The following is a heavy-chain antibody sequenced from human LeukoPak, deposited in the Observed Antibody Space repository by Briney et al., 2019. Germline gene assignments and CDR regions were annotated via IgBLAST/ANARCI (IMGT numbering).Heavy chain of an antibody. J-gene: IGHJ3*01. D-gene: IGHD2-2*01. CDR3: ARRMPGDAFDV. CDR1: GFTFDDYG. CDR2: INWNGGST. Sequence: GGSLRLSCAASGFTFDDYGMNWVRRPPGKGLEWVCNINWNGGSTSYADSLKGRLTISRDNAKSSLYLQMNSLRAEDTAMYFCARRMPGDAFDVWGQGTMVTVSS. V-gene: IGHV3-20*04.